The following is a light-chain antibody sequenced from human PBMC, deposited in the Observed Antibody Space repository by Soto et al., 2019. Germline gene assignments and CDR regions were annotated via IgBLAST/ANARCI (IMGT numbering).Light chain of an antibody. V-gene: IGKV3-20*01. CDR1: QSVSSSY. Sequence: EIVLTQSPGTLSLSPGERATLSCRASQSVSSSYLAWYQQKPGPAPRLLIYGASSRATGIPDRFSGSGSGTDFTLTISSLEPEDFALYYCQQYGSSAPITFGQGTRLEIK. CDR3: QQYGSSAPIT. CDR2: GAS. J-gene: IGKJ5*01.